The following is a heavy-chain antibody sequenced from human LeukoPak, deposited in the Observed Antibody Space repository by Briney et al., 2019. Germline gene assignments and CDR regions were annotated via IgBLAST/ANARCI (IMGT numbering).Heavy chain of an antibody. J-gene: IGHJ5*02. CDR1: GGSISRYY. CDR2: IYYSGST. D-gene: IGHD5-24*01. CDR3: ARALRNGYNTGFDP. V-gene: IGHV4-59*01. Sequence: SESLSLTCTVSGGSISRYYWNWIRQPPGEGLEWLGYIYYSGSTNYNLSLKSRVTISVDTSKTQFSLKLSSVTAADTAVYYCARALRNGYNTGFDPWGQGTLVTVSS.